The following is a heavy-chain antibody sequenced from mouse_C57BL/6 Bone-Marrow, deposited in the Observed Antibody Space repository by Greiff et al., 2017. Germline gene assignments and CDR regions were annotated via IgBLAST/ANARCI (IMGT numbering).Heavy chain of an antibody. CDR1: GYTFTSYW. V-gene: IGHV1-64*01. D-gene: IGHD2-4*01. J-gene: IGHJ3*01. Sequence: QVHVKHPGAELVKPGASVKLSCKASGYTFTSYWMHWVKQRPGQGLEWIGMIHPNSGSTNYNEKFKSKATLTVDKSSSTAYMQLSSLTSEDSAVYYCVRQGIYYDYDDSWFAYWGQGTLVTVSA. CDR3: VRQGIYYDYDDSWFAY. CDR2: IHPNSGST.